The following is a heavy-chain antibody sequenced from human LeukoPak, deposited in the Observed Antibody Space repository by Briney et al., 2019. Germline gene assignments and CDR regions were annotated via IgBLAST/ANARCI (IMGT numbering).Heavy chain of an antibody. D-gene: IGHD6-13*01. CDR3: ARDLVAGRIAAAAYFQH. CDR1: GFTFSSYG. J-gene: IGHJ1*01. CDR2: ISSSSSYI. Sequence: PGGSLRLSCAASGFTFSSYGMSWVRQAPGKGLEWVSSISSSSSYIYYADSVKGRFTISRDNAKNSLYLQMNSLRAEDTAVYYCARDLVAGRIAAAAYFQHWGQGTLVTVSS. V-gene: IGHV3-21*01.